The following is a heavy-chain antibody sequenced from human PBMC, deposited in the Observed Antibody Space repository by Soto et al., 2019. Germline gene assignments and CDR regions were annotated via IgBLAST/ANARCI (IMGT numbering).Heavy chain of an antibody. Sequence: GASGKVSCNASGYAFTTYGLRWLRHAPGQGLEWMGWISTNNGKTVYDTNIHGRLTMTKDTSTSTAYMQLTRMRSDDTAVFYCERDQWLTVTSTSGFDYWGQGTLVTVSS. CDR1: GYAFTTYG. CDR2: ISTNNGKT. D-gene: IGHD2-21*02. J-gene: IGHJ4*02. V-gene: IGHV1-18*01. CDR3: ERDQWLTVTSTSGFDY.